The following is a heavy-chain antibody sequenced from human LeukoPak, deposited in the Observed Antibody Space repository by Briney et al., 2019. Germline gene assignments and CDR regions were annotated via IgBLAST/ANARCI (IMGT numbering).Heavy chain of an antibody. CDR3: ARASSGTYYYFDY. D-gene: IGHD1-26*01. CDR1: GGSISSGGYS. J-gene: IGHJ4*02. V-gene: IGHV4-30-2*01. CDR2: IYHSAST. Sequence: KPSQTLSLTCAVSGGSISSGGYSWSWIRQPPGKGLEWIGYIYHSASTYYNPFLKSRVTISVDRSKNQFSLKLSSVTAADTAVYYCARASSGTYYYFDYWGQGTLVTVSS.